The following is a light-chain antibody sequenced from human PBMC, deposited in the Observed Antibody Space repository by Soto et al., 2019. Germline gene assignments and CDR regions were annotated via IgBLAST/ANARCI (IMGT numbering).Light chain of an antibody. CDR1: LSVDNNF. Sequence: EIVLAQSPGTLSLSPGQGATLSCRASLSVDNNFLVWYQHKPGQAPRVLIHGASKRATGVPDRFSGSGSETDFTLTISRLEPEDFSIYYCQQYGRSPNTFGQGTRLEIK. CDR2: GAS. V-gene: IGKV3-20*01. J-gene: IGKJ5*01. CDR3: QQYGRSPNT.